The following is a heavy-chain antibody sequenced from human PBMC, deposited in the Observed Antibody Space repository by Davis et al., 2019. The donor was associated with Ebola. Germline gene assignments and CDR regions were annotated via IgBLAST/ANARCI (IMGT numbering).Heavy chain of an antibody. CDR3: ARDMNTAMVHYDYGLDV. J-gene: IGHJ6*04. V-gene: IGHV3-21*01. CDR1: GFPFSSYN. CDR2: ISGSSYYI. Sequence: GESLKISCTASGFPFSSYNMNWVRQVPGKGLEWVSSISGSSYYIYYAVSVMGRFTISRDNAKNSLYLQMNSLRAEDTAVYYCARDMNTAMVHYDYGLDVWGKGTTVTVSS. D-gene: IGHD5-18*01.